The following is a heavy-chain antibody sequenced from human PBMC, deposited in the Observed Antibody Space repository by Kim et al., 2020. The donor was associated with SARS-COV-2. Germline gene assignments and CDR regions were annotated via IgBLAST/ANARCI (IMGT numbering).Heavy chain of an antibody. J-gene: IGHJ5*02. CDR3: ARGRRAHWFDP. Sequence: TNNTPSLKVRVTISVDSSKNQFALKLSSVTAADTSVYYCARGRRAHWFDPWGQGTLVTVSS. CDR2: T. V-gene: IGHV4-34*01.